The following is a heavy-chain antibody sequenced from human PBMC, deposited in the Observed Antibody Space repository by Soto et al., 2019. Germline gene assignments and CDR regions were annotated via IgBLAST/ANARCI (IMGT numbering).Heavy chain of an antibody. CDR2: IKPPSGST. J-gene: IGHJ6*02. CDR1: GSTFGNYN. CDR3: ARDLGTIQLWSYGLDV. D-gene: IGHD5-18*01. V-gene: IGHV1-46*01. Sequence: QVQLVQSGAEVREPGASVNISCKTSGSTFGNYNMYWVRQAPGQGLEWMGLIKPPSGSTSLAQQFLGRVTMTSDTSTGTIYLGLSSLRSDDTAVYYCARDLGTIQLWSYGLDVWGQGTPVSVSS.